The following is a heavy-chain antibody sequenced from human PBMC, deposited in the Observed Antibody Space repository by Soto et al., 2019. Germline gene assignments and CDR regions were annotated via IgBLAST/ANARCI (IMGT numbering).Heavy chain of an antibody. CDR2: IKEDGSQT. J-gene: IGHJ5*02. Sequence: GGSLRLSCAASGFTFSNYWMSWVRQAPGKGLEWVANIKEDGSQTNYVDSVRGRFTISRDNAKNSLYLQMSSLRVDDTAVYYCWDPPYLGTPFDPRDHGTLVTVSS. V-gene: IGHV3-7*03. D-gene: IGHD3-3*02. CDR1: GFTFSNYW. CDR3: WDPPYLGTPFDP.